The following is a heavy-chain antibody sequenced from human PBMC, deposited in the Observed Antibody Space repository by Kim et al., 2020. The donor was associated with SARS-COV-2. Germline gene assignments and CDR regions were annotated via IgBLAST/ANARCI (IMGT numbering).Heavy chain of an antibody. J-gene: IGHJ3*02. V-gene: IGHV4-31*03. D-gene: IGHD6-19*01. CDR1: GGSISSGGYY. Sequence: SETLSLTCTVSGGSISSGGYYWSWIRQHPGKGLEWIGYIYYSGSTYYNPSLKSRVTISVDTSKNQFSLKLSSVTAADTAVYYCASYYSSGWYGDAFDIWGQGTMVTVSS. CDR2: IYYSGST. CDR3: ASYYSSGWYGDAFDI.